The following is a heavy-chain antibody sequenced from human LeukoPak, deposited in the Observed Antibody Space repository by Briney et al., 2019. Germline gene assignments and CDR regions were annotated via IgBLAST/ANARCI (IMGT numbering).Heavy chain of an antibody. J-gene: IGHJ3*02. Sequence: ASVKVSCKASGYTFTSYYMHWVRQAPGQGLEWMGIINPIGGSTSYAQKFQGRVTMTRDMSTSTVYLELSSLRSEDTAVYYCARQPDDCSSTSCPRPHDAFDIWGQGTMVTVSS. V-gene: IGHV1-46*01. D-gene: IGHD2-2*01. CDR3: ARQPDDCSSTSCPRPHDAFDI. CDR2: INPIGGST. CDR1: GYTFTSYY.